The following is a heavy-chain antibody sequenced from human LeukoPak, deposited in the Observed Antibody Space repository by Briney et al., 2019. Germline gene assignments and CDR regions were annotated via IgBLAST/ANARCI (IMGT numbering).Heavy chain of an antibody. D-gene: IGHD6-19*01. Sequence: SQTLSLTCAIFGDSVSSNSFAWNWLRQSPSRGLEWLGRTYYRSKWYIDYALSVRSRITINPDTPKNQFSLQLTSVTPEDTAVYYCARAVAGTEGWFDYWGQGTLVPVSS. CDR3: ARAVAGTEGWFDY. J-gene: IGHJ4*02. V-gene: IGHV6-1*01. CDR2: TYYRSKWYI. CDR1: GDSVSSNSFA.